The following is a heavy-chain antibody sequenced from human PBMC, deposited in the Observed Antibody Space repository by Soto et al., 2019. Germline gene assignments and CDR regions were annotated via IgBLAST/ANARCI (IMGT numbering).Heavy chain of an antibody. V-gene: IGHV5-51*01. CDR1: GYSFPGFW. D-gene: IGHD5-12*01. CDR2: IFPGDSDT. Sequence: GESLKISCGASGYSFPGFWIGWVRQMPGKVLEWLGIIFPGDSDTRYSPSFQGQVTISVDKSISTAYLQWSSLKASDTAMYYCARRGAGYNYDYWGQGXLVTVSS. J-gene: IGHJ4*02. CDR3: ARRGAGYNYDY.